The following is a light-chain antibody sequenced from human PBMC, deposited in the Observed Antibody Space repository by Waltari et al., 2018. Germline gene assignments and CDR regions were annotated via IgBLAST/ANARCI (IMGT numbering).Light chain of an antibody. CDR1: SSNIEDTY. CDR2: DNH. J-gene: IGLJ3*02. V-gene: IGLV1-51*01. CDR3: GAWDSSLSVYM. Sequence: QSPLTQPPSVSAAPGQRVTITRSGTSSNIEDTYVSWYQQLPLTAPKLHIYDNHKRPSGIPARCSGSKSGTSATRGITGLQTGDEAEDYCGAWDSSLSVYMFGGGTKVTVL.